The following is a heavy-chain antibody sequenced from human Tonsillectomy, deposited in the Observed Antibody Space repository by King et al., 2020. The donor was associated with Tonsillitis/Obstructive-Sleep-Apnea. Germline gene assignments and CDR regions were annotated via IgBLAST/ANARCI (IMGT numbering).Heavy chain of an antibody. V-gene: IGHV5-10-1*01. Sequence: VQLVESGAEVKKPGESLRISCKGSGYSFTSYWISWVRQMPGKGLEWMGRIDPSDSYTNYSPSFQGHVTISADKSISTAYLQWSSLKASDTAMYYCARHEGITIFGVVILSYYYMDVWGKGTTVTVSS. J-gene: IGHJ6*03. CDR3: ARHEGITIFGVVILSYYYMDV. D-gene: IGHD3-3*01. CDR2: IDPSDSYT. CDR1: GYSFTSYW.